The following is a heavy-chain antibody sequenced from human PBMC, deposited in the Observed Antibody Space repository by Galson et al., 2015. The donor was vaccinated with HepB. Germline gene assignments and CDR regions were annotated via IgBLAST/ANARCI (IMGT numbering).Heavy chain of an antibody. CDR2: FDPEDGET. D-gene: IGHD5-24*01. J-gene: IGHJ3*02. CDR3: ARGGLGWLLAFDI. CDR1: GYTLTELS. V-gene: IGHV1-24*01. Sequence: SVKVSCKVSGYTLTELSMHWVRQAPGKGLEWMGGFDPEDGETIYAQKFQGRVTMTEDTSTDTAYMELSSVTAADTAVYYCARGGLGWLLAFDIWGQGTMVTVSS.